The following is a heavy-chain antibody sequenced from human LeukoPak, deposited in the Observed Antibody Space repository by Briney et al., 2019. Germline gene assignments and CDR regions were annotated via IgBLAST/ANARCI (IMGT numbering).Heavy chain of an antibody. Sequence: GGAVKGSCKASGDTFSSYAISWVRQAPGQGLEWMGGIIPIIGTANYAQKFQGRVTITGDQSTSTAYMELSSLRSEDTAVYYCARSSAGGYSGYDVYISYYYYYGMDVWGQGTAHSLSS. V-gene: IGHV1-69*13. CDR1: GDTFSSYA. CDR2: IIPIIGTA. CDR3: ARSSAGGYSGYDVYISYYYYYGMDV. D-gene: IGHD5-12*01. J-gene: IGHJ6*02.